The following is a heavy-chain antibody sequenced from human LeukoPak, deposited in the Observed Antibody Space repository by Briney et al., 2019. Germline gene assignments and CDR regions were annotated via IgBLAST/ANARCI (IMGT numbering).Heavy chain of an antibody. D-gene: IGHD1-7*01. CDR1: GGSFSGYY. J-gene: IGHJ6*03. Sequence: SETLSLTCAVYGGSFSGYYWSWIRQPPGKGLEWIGEINHSGSTNYNPSLKSRVTISVGTSKNQFSLKLSSVTAADTAVYYCARGRGNYYYYYYYYMDVWGKGTTVTVSS. V-gene: IGHV4-34*01. CDR2: INHSGST. CDR3: ARGRGNYYYYYYYYMDV.